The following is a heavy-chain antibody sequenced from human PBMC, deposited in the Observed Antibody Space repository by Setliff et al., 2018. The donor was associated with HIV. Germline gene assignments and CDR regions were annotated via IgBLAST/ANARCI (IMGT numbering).Heavy chain of an antibody. CDR1: EFTLNGYS. J-gene: IGHJ4*02. CDR3: AKVDNGHCTSASCRDFDY. V-gene: IGHV3-23*01. CDR2: IDPSGSRI. D-gene: IGHD2-2*03. Sequence: GGSLRLSCAASEFTLNGYSMSWVRRVPGKGLEWVSAIDPSGSRIFYSDSVKGRFTISRDNSKNTLYLQMNSLTAEDTAVYYCAKVDNGHCTSASCRDFDYWGQGTLVTVSS.